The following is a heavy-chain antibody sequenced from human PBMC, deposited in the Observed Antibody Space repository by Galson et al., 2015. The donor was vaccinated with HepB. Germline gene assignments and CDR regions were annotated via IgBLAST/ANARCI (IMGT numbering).Heavy chain of an antibody. V-gene: IGHV1-69*13. CDR3: ARASSSSSLFWDETEHQAWFSAPWFDP. CDR1: GGTFSSYA. D-gene: IGHD6-6*01. CDR2: IIPIFGTA. J-gene: IGHJ5*02. Sequence: SVKVSCKASGGTFSSYAISWVRQAPGQGLEWMGGIIPIFGTANYAQKFQGRVTITADESTSTAYMELSSLRSEDTAVYYCARASSSSSLFWDETEHQAWFSAPWFDPWGQGTLVTVSS.